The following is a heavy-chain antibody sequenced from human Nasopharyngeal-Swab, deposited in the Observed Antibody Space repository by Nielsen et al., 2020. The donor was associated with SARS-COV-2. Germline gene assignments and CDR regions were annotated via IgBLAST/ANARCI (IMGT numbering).Heavy chain of an antibody. CDR1: GFPFRSRS. Sequence: GESLKISCVASGFPFRSRSMNWVRQAPGKGLEWVSYINGDSSAKYYVDSVKGRFTISRDNAKNSLYLQMNSLRVEDTAVYYCVRDGYTTGRNDAFDIWGQGTMVAVSS. CDR2: INGDSSAK. D-gene: IGHD1-1*01. CDR3: VRDGYTTGRNDAFDI. J-gene: IGHJ3*02. V-gene: IGHV3-48*01.